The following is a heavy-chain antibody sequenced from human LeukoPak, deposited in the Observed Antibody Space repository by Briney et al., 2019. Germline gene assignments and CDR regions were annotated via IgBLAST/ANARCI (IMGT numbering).Heavy chain of an antibody. CDR2: IYTSGST. J-gene: IGHJ6*03. Sequence: SETLSLTCTVSGGSISSYYWSWIRQPAGKGLEWIGRIYTSGSTNYNPSLKSRVTMSVDTSKNQFSLKLSSVTAADTAVYYCARVAAPPRFYYYMDVWGKGTTVTVFS. CDR1: GGSISSYY. V-gene: IGHV4-4*07. D-gene: IGHD6-6*01. CDR3: ARVAAPPRFYYYMDV.